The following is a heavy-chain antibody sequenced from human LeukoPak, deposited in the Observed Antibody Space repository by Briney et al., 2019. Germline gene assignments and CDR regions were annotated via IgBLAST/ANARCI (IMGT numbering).Heavy chain of an antibody. J-gene: IGHJ4*02. CDR2: ISSSGSTI. Sequence: PGASLRLSCAASGFTFSSYEMNWVRQAPGKGLEWVSYISSSGSTIYYADSVKGRFTISRDNAKNSLYLQMNSLRAEDTAVYYCAREIVVVPAAAFDYWGQGTLVTVSS. V-gene: IGHV3-48*03. D-gene: IGHD2-2*01. CDR1: GFTFSSYE. CDR3: AREIVVVPAAAFDY.